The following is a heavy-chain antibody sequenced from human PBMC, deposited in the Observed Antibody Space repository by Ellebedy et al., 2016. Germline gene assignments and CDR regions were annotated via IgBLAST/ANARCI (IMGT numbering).Heavy chain of an antibody. J-gene: IGHJ4*02. CDR2: ISWNSGSI. CDR3: AKGTIPVAGTCLDY. Sequence: SLKISCAASGFTFDDYAMHWVRQGPGKGLEWVSGISWNSGSIDYADSVKGRFTISRDNAKNSLYLQMNSLRAEDTALYYCAKGTIPVAGTCLDYWGQGTLVTVSS. CDR1: GFTFDDYA. D-gene: IGHD6-19*01. V-gene: IGHV3-9*01.